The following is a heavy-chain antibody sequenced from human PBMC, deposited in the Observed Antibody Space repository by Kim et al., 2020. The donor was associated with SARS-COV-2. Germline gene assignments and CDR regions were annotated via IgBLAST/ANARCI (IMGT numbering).Heavy chain of an antibody. CDR2: IYSGGST. J-gene: IGHJ6*02. CDR3: ARANEILTGYYGMDF. V-gene: IGHV3-53*01. CDR1: GFTVSSNY. Sequence: GGSLRLSCAASGFTVSSNYMSWVRQAPGKGLEWVSVIYSGGSTYYADSVKGRFTISRDNSKNTLYLQMNSLRAEDTAVYYCARANEILTGYYGMDFWGQGTTVTVSS. D-gene: IGHD3-9*01.